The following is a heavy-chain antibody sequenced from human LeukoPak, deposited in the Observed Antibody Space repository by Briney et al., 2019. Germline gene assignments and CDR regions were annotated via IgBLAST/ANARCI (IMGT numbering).Heavy chain of an antibody. J-gene: IGHJ3*02. CDR2: VKQDGSER. Sequence: GGSLRLSCAASKFTFSSFSMSWVRQAPGKGLEWVANVKQDGSERIHVDSMKGRFTISRDNARSTIYLQMNSLRVEDTAVYYCARDFIYGAGKEAFDIWGQGTMLIVSS. CDR1: KFTFSSFS. D-gene: IGHD3-10*01. V-gene: IGHV3-7*01. CDR3: ARDFIYGAGKEAFDI.